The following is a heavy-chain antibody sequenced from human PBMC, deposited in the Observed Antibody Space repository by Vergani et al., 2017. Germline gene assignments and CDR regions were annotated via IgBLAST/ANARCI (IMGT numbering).Heavy chain of an antibody. J-gene: IGHJ3*02. D-gene: IGHD6-19*01. Sequence: QVQLQESGPGLVKPPGTLSLTCAVSGGSISSSNWWTWVRQPPGKGLECLGQIYHSGSTNYNPSLKSRVTISVDKSKNQFSLKLSTVTAADTAVYYCASLTYSSAGQEDAFEIWGQGTMVTVSS. CDR3: ASLTYSSAGQEDAFEI. CDR2: IYHSGST. CDR1: GGSISSSNW. V-gene: IGHV4-4*03.